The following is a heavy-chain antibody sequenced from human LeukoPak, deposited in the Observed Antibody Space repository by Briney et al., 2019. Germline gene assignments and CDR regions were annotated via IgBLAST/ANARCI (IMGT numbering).Heavy chain of an antibody. CDR2: IYYSGST. J-gene: IGHJ4*02. CDR1: GDSISSSSYY. CDR3: ARHLGSGWSIDY. Sequence: SSETLSLTCIVSGDSISSSSYYGGWIRQPPGKGLEWIGSIYYSGSTYYNPSLKSRVTISVDTSKNRFSLKLSSVTAADTAMYYCARHLGSGWSIDYWGQGTLVTVSS. V-gene: IGHV4-39*01. D-gene: IGHD6-19*01.